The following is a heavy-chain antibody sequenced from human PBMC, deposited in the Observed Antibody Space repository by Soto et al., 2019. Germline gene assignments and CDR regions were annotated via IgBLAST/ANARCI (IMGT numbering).Heavy chain of an antibody. CDR3: ARDSTYSSTWYNGLDV. Sequence: SQTLSLTCAVSGYSLSSNSAGWNWIRQSPSRGLEWLGRTYYRSRWCNDYAVSVKGRININPDTSKNQFSLQLNSVTPEDTAVYYCARDSTYSSTWYNGLDVWGQGTTVTVSS. V-gene: IGHV6-1*01. CDR2: TYYRSRWCN. CDR1: GYSLSSNSAG. J-gene: IGHJ6*02. D-gene: IGHD6-13*01.